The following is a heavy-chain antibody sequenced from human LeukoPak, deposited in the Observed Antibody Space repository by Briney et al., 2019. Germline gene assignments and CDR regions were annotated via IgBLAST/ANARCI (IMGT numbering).Heavy chain of an antibody. J-gene: IGHJ4*02. V-gene: IGHV3-30*03. CDR1: GFTFSSYG. Sequence: PGGSLRLSCAASGFTFSSYGMHWVRQAPGKGLEWVAVISYDGSNKYYADSVKGRFTISRDNSKNTLYLQMNSLRAEDTAVYYCARAQGIVGALDYWGQGTLVTVSS. D-gene: IGHD1-26*01. CDR3: ARAQGIVGALDY. CDR2: ISYDGSNK.